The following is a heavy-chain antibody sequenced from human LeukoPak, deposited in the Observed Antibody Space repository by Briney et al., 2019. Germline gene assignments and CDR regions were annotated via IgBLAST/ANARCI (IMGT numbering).Heavy chain of an antibody. CDR3: ARAVAGTTGSY. D-gene: IGHD6-19*01. Sequence: GGPLRLSCAASGFTFSSYSMNWVRQAPGKGLEWVSSISSSSSYIYYADSVKGRFTISRDNAKNSLYLQMNSLRAEDTAVYYCARAVAGTTGSYWGQGTLVTVSS. J-gene: IGHJ4*02. CDR1: GFTFSSYS. V-gene: IGHV3-21*01. CDR2: ISSSSSYI.